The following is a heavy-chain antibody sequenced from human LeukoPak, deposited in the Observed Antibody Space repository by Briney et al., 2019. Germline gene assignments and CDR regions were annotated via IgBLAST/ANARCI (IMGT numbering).Heavy chain of an antibody. V-gene: IGHV1-18*01. CDR1: GYTFTNYG. J-gene: IGHJ4*02. CDR2: ISAYNGQT. CDR3: VRDIALIGAAGYYFDH. Sequence: ASVKVSCKASGYTFTNYGISWVRQAPGQGREWVVWISAYNGQTIYTPSLQGRVTMTTDTSTNTAYMELTGLTSGDTAVYYCVRDIALIGAAGYYFDHWGQGTQVTVSS. D-gene: IGHD6-13*01.